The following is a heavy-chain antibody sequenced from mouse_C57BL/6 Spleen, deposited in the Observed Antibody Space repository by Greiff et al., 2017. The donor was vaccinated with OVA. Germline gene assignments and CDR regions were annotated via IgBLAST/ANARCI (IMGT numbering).Heavy chain of an antibody. D-gene: IGHD1-1*02. Sequence: EVQVVESGGGLVKPGGSLKLSCAASGFTFSSYAMSWVRQTPEKRLEWVATISDGGSYTYYPDNVKGRFTISRDNAKINLYLQMSHLKSEDTTMYYCARDNGYFDYWGQGTTLTVSS. V-gene: IGHV5-4*01. J-gene: IGHJ2*01. CDR2: ISDGGSYT. CDR3: ARDNGYFDY. CDR1: GFTFSSYA.